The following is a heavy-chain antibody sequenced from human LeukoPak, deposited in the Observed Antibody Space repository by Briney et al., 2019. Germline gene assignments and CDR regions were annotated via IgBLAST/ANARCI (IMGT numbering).Heavy chain of an antibody. D-gene: IGHD3-9*01. CDR1: GFSLSTSGVG. V-gene: IGHV2-5*02. J-gene: IGHJ4*02. CDR3: AHMTAVLRYFDWLPRLFDY. CDR2: IYWDDDK. Sequence: SGPTLVNPTQTLTLTCTFSGFSLSTSGVGVGWIRQPPGKALEWLALIYWDDDKRYSPSLKSRLTITKDTSKNQVVLTMTNMDPVDTATYYCAHMTAVLRYFDWLPRLFDYWGQGTLVTVSS.